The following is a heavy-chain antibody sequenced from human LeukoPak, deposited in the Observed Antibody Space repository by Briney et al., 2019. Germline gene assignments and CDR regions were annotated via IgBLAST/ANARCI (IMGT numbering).Heavy chain of an antibody. Sequence: TGGSLRLSCAASGFSFNNAWMTWVRQAPGKGLEWVGLIKSKTDGGTTDYGAPVKVRFSISRNDSKNTLYLQMNSLKNEETAVYYCTTDRNYYDRIGHYYRDDSWGQGTLVTVSS. V-gene: IGHV3-15*01. CDR1: GFSFNNAW. CDR2: IKSKTDGGTT. J-gene: IGHJ4*02. CDR3: TTDRNYYDRIGHYYRDDS. D-gene: IGHD3-22*01.